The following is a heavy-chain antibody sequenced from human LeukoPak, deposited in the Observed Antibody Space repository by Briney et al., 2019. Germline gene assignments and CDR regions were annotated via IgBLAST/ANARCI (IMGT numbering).Heavy chain of an antibody. D-gene: IGHD6-19*01. CDR2: ISAYNGNT. Sequence: ASVKVSCEASGYTFTSYGISWVRQAPGQGLEWMGWISAYNGNTNYAQKLQGRVTMTTDTSTSTAYMELRSLRSDDTAVYYCASPGGWGKHHGAFDIWGQGTMVTVSS. CDR1: GYTFTSYG. CDR3: ASPGGWGKHHGAFDI. J-gene: IGHJ3*02. V-gene: IGHV1-18*01.